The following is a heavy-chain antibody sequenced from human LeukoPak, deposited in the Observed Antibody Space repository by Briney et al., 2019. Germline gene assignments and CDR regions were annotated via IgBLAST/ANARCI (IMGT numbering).Heavy chain of an antibody. V-gene: IGHV4-59*01. CDR1: GGSISSYD. CDR3: ARAEAVAGTHPFDY. D-gene: IGHD6-19*01. CDR2: IYYSGST. J-gene: IGHJ4*02. Sequence: SETLSLTCTVSGGSISSYDWSWIRQPPGKGLEWMGYIYYSGSTNYNPSLKSRVTISVDTSKNQFSLKLSSVTAADTAVYYCARAEAVAGTHPFDYWGQGTLVTVSS.